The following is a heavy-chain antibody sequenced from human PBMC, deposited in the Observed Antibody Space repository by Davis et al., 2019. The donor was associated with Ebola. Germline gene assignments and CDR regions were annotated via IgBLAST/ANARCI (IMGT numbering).Heavy chain of an antibody. CDR3: ARAVTMVLPSGWFDP. CDR1: GYTFTSYY. CDR2: INPSDGNT. J-gene: IGHJ5*02. D-gene: IGHD3-10*01. Sequence: AASVKVSCKASGYTFTSYYMHWVRQAPGQGLEWMGIINPSDGNTNYAQKFQGRVTMTRDTSTTTVYMELSSLRSEDTAVYYCARAVTMVLPSGWFDPWGQGTLVTVSS. V-gene: IGHV1-46*01.